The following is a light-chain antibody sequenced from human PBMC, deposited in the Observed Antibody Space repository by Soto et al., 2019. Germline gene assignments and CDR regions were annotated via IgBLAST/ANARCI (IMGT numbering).Light chain of an antibody. CDR3: QQSYNSPPT. CDR1: ENIRSY. Sequence: DIQMTQSPSSLSASVGDRVTITCRASENIRSYLNWYLHKPGKAPKLLIYAASTLQSGVPPRFSGSGSGTHFTLTISNLQPEDCATYFCQQSYNSPPTFGQGTKVDIK. J-gene: IGKJ1*01. CDR2: AAS. V-gene: IGKV1-39*01.